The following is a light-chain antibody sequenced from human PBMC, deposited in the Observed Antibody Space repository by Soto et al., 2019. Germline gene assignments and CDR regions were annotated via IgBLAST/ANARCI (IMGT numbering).Light chain of an antibody. J-gene: IGKJ1*01. CDR1: QSISSS. CDR2: DAS. V-gene: IGKV1-5*01. Sequence: DIVMTQSPATLSASVGERATLSCRASQSISSSLAWYQQKPGHAPKLLIYDASSWETGVPSRFSGRGSGTEFTLTISSLQPDDFAAYYCQQYNSYSWTFGQGTKVDIK. CDR3: QQYNSYSWT.